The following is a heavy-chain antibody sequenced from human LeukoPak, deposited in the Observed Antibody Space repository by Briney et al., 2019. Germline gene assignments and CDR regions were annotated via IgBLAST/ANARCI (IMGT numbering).Heavy chain of an antibody. Sequence: GASVKVSCKASGYNFVGYYLHWVRQAPGQGLEWMAWIDPYTGNTHYAQKFQGRITVTRDTSLSTTYTELNWLTSDDTALYYCAREYSASEHWGQGTLVTVSS. V-gene: IGHV1-2*02. D-gene: IGHD5-12*01. CDR1: GYNFVGYY. J-gene: IGHJ1*01. CDR3: AREYSASEH. CDR2: IDPYTGNT.